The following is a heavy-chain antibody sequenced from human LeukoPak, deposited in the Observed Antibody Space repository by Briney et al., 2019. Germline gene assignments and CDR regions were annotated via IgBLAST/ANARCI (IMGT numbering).Heavy chain of an antibody. V-gene: IGHV3-7*01. CDR3: ARNAPFDL. CDR1: GFTFSQSW. Sequence: PGGSLRLSCAASGFTFSQSWMSWVRQAPGKGLEWVAFIKQDGSEKHYVGSVKGQFTISRDNAQRSLYLQMNTLGGEYTGVYFCARNAPFDLWGRGTLVTVSS. J-gene: IGHJ5*02. CDR2: IKQDGSEK. D-gene: IGHD2-2*01.